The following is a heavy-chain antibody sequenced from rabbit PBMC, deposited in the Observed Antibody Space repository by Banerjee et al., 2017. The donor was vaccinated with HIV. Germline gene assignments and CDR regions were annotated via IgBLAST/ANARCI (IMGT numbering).Heavy chain of an antibody. CDR2: IYAGSSGST. CDR3: ASTYGYINYGTTFKL. Sequence: QSLEESGGDLVKPGASLTLTCTASGFSITTNYYMCWVRQAPGKGLEWIACIYAGSSGSTYYASWAKGRFSISKTSSTTVTLKMTSLTAADTATYFCASTYGYINYGTTFKLWGPGTLVTVS. J-gene: IGHJ4*01. V-gene: IGHV1S40*01. CDR1: GFSITTNYY. D-gene: IGHD6-1*01.